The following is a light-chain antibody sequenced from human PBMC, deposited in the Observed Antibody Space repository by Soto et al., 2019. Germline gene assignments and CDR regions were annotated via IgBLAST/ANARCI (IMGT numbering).Light chain of an antibody. V-gene: IGKV1-39*01. Sequence: DLQITQSPSSVSASVGERVTITCRASQSISSYLNWYQQKPGKAPKLLIYAASSLQSGVPSRFSGSGSGTDFTLTISSLQPEDFATYYCQQYDILPITFGRGTRLEI. J-gene: IGKJ5*01. CDR1: QSISSY. CDR2: AAS. CDR3: QQYDILPIT.